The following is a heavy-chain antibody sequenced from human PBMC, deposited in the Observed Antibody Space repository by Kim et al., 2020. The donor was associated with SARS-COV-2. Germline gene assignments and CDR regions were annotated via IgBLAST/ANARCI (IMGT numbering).Heavy chain of an antibody. Sequence: GGSLRLSCAASGFTFSSYSMNWVRQAPGKGLEWVSSISSSSSYIYYADSVKGRFTISRDNAKNSLYLQMNSLRAEDTAVYYCARDLGAGYYDFWSGYYNLYYDYWGQGTLVTVSS. CDR1: GFTFSSYS. V-gene: IGHV3-21*01. CDR2: ISSSSSYI. CDR3: ARDLGAGYYDFWSGYYNLYYDY. D-gene: IGHD3-3*01. J-gene: IGHJ4*02.